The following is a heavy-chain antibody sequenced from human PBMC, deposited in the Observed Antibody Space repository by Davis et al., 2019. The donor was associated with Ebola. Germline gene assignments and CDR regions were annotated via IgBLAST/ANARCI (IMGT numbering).Heavy chain of an antibody. J-gene: IGHJ4*02. CDR3: ARQDSSGYFDY. Sequence: SETLSLTCTVSAGSISSYYWSWIRQPPGKGLEWIGYIYYRSTNYNPSLKSRVSISVDTSKNHFSLKLSSVTAADTAVYYCARQDSSGYFDYWGQGILVTVSS. CDR2: IYYRST. D-gene: IGHD3-22*01. CDR1: AGSISSYY. V-gene: IGHV4-59*08.